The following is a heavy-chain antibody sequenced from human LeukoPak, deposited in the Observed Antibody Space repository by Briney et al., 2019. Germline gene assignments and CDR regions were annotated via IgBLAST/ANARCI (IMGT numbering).Heavy chain of an antibody. J-gene: IGHJ4*02. CDR2: ISSSSSTI. CDR3: AREGGEWELLRTFDY. CDR1: GFTFSSYS. D-gene: IGHD1-26*01. V-gene: IGHV3-48*01. Sequence: GGSLRLSCAASGFTFSSYSMNWVRQAPGKGLEWVSYISSSSSTIYYADSVKGRFTISRDNAKSSLYLQMNSLRAEDTAVYYCAREGGEWELLRTFDYWGQGTLVTVSS.